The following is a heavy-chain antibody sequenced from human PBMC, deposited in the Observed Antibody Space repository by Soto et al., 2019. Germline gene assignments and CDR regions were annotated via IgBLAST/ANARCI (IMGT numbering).Heavy chain of an antibody. CDR3: ARNGFKQYLSHFDF. Sequence: ETLSLTCTVSGGSISSSSYYWGWIRQPPGKGLEWIGSIYYSGSTYYNPSLKSRVTISVDTSKNQFSLKLSSVTAADTAVYYCARNGFKQYLSHFDFWGQGTLVTVSS. J-gene: IGHJ4*02. D-gene: IGHD2-2*02. CDR1: GGSISSSSYY. CDR2: IYYSGST. V-gene: IGHV4-39*01.